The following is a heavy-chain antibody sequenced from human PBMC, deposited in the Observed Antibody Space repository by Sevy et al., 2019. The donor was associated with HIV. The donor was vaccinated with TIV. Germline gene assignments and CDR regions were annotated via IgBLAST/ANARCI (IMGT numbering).Heavy chain of an antibody. V-gene: IGHV3-33*01. Sequence: GGSLRLSCAASGFTFSSYGMHWVRQAPGKGLEWVAVIWYDGSNKYYADSVKGRFTISRDNSKNTLYQQMNSLRAEDTAVYYCARGSSGWYGSYYYYYGMDVWGQGTTVTVSS. CDR3: ARGSSGWYGSYYYYYGMDV. CDR2: IWYDGSNK. J-gene: IGHJ6*02. CDR1: GFTFSSYG. D-gene: IGHD6-19*01.